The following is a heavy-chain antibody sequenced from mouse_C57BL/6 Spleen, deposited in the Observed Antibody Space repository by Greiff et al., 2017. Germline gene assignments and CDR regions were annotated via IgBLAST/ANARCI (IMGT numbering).Heavy chain of an antibody. CDR1: GYSITSGYY. CDR2: ISYDGSN. Sequence: VQLKESGPGLVKPSQSLSLTCSVTGYSITSGYYWNWLRQFPGNKLEWMGYISYDGSNNYNPSLKNRISITRDTSKNQFFLKLNSVTTEDTAAYYCARGGGNYGAGFAYWGQGTLVTVSA. V-gene: IGHV3-6*01. J-gene: IGHJ3*01. CDR3: ARGGGNYGAGFAY. D-gene: IGHD2-1*01.